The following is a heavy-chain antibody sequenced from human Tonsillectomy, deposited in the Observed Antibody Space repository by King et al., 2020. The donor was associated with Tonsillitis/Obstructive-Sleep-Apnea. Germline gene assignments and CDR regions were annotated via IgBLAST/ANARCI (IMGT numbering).Heavy chain of an antibody. CDR2: ISGSGSTI. Sequence: VQLVESGGGLVKPGGSLRLSCEASGFTFSDYYMSWIRQAPGKGLEWVSYISGSGSTIHYADSVKGRFTISRDNAKNSVYVEMNSLRAEDTAVYYCAREFRGNYDFWGGDYDDYYYYYMDVWGKGTTVTVSS. V-gene: IGHV3-11*01. CDR3: AREFRGNYDFWGGDYDDYYYYYMDV. CDR1: GFTFSDYY. D-gene: IGHD3-3*01. J-gene: IGHJ6*03.